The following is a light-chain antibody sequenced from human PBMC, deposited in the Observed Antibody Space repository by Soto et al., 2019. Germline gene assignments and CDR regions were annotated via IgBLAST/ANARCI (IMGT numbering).Light chain of an antibody. CDR3: QQYSNWPPIT. CDR2: DTY. CDR1: QSVSIH. Sequence: ETVMTQSPGTLSVSLGERATLSCRASQSVSIHLAWYQQKPGQAPRLIIYDTYTRATGIPARFSGSGSGTEFTLTISSLQSEDFAVYYCQQYSNWPPITFGQGTRLEIK. J-gene: IGKJ5*01. V-gene: IGKV3-15*01.